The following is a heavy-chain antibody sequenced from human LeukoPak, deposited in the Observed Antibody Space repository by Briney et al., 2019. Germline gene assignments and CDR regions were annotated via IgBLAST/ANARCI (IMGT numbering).Heavy chain of an antibody. CDR3: ASLYSRSWYVADDLFDY. V-gene: IGHV3-7*01. J-gene: IGHJ4*02. CDR1: GFTFSNYC. D-gene: IGHD6-13*01. CDR2: IKQDGSER. Sequence: PGGSLRLSCAASGFTFSNYCMTWVRQAPGKGLEWVANIKQDGSERYYVDSVKGRFTISRDNAKNSLYLQMNSLRAEDTAVYYCASLYSRSWYVADDLFDYWGQGTLVTVSS.